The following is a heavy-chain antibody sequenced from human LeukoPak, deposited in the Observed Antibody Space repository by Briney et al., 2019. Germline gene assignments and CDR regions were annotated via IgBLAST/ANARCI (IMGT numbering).Heavy chain of an antibody. CDR1: GITLRSSA. CDR2: ISGSGDHT. Sequence: PGGSLRLSCEASGITLRSSAMSWVRQAPEKGLEWVSAISGSGDHTYYADSVKGRFTISRDNSRNTLYLQMNSLRAEDTAIYYCARIPHPTYYFDFWGQGTLVTVSS. V-gene: IGHV3-23*01. J-gene: IGHJ4*02. CDR3: ARIPHPTYYFDF.